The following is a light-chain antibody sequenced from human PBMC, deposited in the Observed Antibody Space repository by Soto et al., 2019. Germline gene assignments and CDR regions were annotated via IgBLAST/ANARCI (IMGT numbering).Light chain of an antibody. J-gene: IGLJ1*01. V-gene: IGLV2-14*01. CDR2: EVS. CDR3: SSYTSSSNYV. CDR1: SSDVGGYNY. Sequence: QSALTQPASVSGSPGQWITISCTGTSSDVGGYNYVSWYQQHPGKAPKLMIYEVSNRPSGVSNRFSGSKSGNTASLTISGLQAEDEADYYCSSYTSSSNYVFGTGTKLTVL.